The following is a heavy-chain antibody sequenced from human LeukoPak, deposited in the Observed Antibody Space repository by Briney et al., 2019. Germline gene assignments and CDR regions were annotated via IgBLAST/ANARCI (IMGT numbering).Heavy chain of an antibody. CDR1: GFTFSSYS. CDR2: ISSSSSYI. J-gene: IGHJ4*02. V-gene: IGHV3-21*04. D-gene: IGHD6-19*01. Sequence: PGGSLRLSCAASGFTFSSYSMNWVRQAPGKGLEWVSSISSSSSYIYYADSVKGRFTISRDNAKNSLYLQMNSLRAEDTAVYYCARDLKGSAWYVDDWGQGTLVTVSS. CDR3: ARDLKGSAWYVDD.